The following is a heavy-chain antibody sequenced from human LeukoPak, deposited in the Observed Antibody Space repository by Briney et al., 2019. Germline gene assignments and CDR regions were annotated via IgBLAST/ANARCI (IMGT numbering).Heavy chain of an antibody. Sequence: SETLSLTCAVYGGSFSSYYWSWIRQPPGKGLEWIGEINHSGSTNYNPSLKSRVTISVDTSKNQFSLKLSSVTAADTAVYYCARARGGSYDGAPWDYWGQGTLVTASS. CDR1: GGSFSSYY. J-gene: IGHJ4*02. V-gene: IGHV4-34*01. D-gene: IGHD1-26*01. CDR2: INHSGST. CDR3: ARARGGSYDGAPWDY.